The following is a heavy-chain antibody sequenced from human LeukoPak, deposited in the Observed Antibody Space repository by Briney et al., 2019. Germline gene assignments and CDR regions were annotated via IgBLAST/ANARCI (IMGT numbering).Heavy chain of an antibody. Sequence: PSETLSLTCAVYGGSFSGYYWSWIRQPPGKGLGWIGEINHSGSTNYNPSLKSRVTISVDTSKNQFSLKLSSVTAADTAVYYCARSRITMIAPPLYWGQGTLVTVSS. CDR3: ARSRITMIAPPLY. J-gene: IGHJ4*02. D-gene: IGHD3-22*01. V-gene: IGHV4-34*01. CDR2: INHSGST. CDR1: GGSFSGYY.